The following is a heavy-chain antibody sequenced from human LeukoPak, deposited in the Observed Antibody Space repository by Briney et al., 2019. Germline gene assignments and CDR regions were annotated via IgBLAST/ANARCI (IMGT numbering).Heavy chain of an antibody. CDR2: ISAYNGNT. CDR3: ARGILYDSSQGGFDY. D-gene: IGHD3-22*01. J-gene: IGHJ4*03. Sequence: GASVKVSCKASGYTFTSYGISWVRQAPGQGLEWMGWISAYNGNTNYAQKLQGRVTMTTDTSTSTAYMEPRSLRSDDTAVYYCARGILYDSSQGGFDYWGQGTMVTVSS. V-gene: IGHV1-18*01. CDR1: GYTFTSYG.